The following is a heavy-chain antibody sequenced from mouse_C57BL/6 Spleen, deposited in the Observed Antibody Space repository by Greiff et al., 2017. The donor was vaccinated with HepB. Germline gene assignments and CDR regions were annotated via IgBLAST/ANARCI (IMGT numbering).Heavy chain of an antibody. J-gene: IGHJ3*01. D-gene: IGHD1-1*01. V-gene: IGHV5-16*01. Sequence: EVKLQESEGGLVQPGSSMKLSCTASGFTFSDYYMAWVRQVPEKGLEWVANINYDGSSTYYLDSLKSRFIISRDNAKNILYLQMSSLKSEDTATYYCARGDGSRGFAYWGQGTLVTVSA. CDR2: INYDGSST. CDR1: GFTFSDYY. CDR3: ARGDGSRGFAY.